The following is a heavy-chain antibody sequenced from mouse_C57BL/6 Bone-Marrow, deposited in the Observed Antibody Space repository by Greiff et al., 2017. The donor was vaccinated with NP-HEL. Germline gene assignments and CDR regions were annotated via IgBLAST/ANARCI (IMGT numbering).Heavy chain of an antibody. CDR2: IDPENGDT. V-gene: IGHV14-4*01. J-gene: IGHJ3*01. Sequence: VQLQQSGAELVRPGASVKLSCTASGFNIKDDYMHWVKQRPEQGLEWIGWIDPENGDTEYASKFQGKATITADTSSNTAYLQLSSLTAEDTAVYYCTTSNWAVAYWGQGTLVTVSA. CDR1: GFNIKDDY. D-gene: IGHD4-1*02. CDR3: TTSNWAVAY.